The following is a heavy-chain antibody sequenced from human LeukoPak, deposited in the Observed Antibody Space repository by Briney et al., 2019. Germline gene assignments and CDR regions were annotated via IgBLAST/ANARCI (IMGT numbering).Heavy chain of an antibody. Sequence: GRSLRLSCAGSGFIFNNYAMHWVRQPPGKGLEWVSGISWNSGSIDYADSVKGRFTISRDNAKNSLYLQMNSLRVEDTAFYYCARVGYVDEAFDNWGQGVLVTVSS. V-gene: IGHV3-9*01. CDR2: ISWNSGSI. J-gene: IGHJ4*02. D-gene: IGHD3-16*01. CDR3: ARVGYVDEAFDN. CDR1: GFIFNNYA.